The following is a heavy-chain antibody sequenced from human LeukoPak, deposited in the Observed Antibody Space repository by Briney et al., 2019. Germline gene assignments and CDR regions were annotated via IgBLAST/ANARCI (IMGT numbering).Heavy chain of an antibody. D-gene: IGHD6-13*01. V-gene: IGHV4-61*01. Sequence: SETLSLTCTVSGYSISSGYYWGWIRQPPGKGLEWIGYIYYSGSTNYNPSLKSRVTISVDTSKNQFSLKLSSVTAADTAVYYCARDLAAAGTWYFDLWGRGTLVTVSS. CDR2: IYYSGST. CDR1: GYSISSGYY. J-gene: IGHJ2*01. CDR3: ARDLAAAGTWYFDL.